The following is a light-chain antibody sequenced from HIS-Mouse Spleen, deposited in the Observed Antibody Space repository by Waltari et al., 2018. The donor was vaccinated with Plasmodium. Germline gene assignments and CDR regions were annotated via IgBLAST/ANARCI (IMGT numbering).Light chain of an antibody. V-gene: IGLV2-11*01. CDR2: DVS. J-gene: IGLJ3*02. Sequence: QSALTQPRSVSGSPGQSVTISCTGTSSDVGGYNYVSWYQQHPGKAPKLMIYDVSTRPPGGPDRFSGSKSGNTASLTISGLQAEDEADYYCCSYAGSYTLVFGGGTKLTVL. CDR3: CSYAGSYTLV. CDR1: SSDVGGYNY.